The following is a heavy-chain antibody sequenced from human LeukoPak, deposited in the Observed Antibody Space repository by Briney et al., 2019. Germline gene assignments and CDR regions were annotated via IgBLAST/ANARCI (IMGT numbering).Heavy chain of an antibody. CDR1: GFTFSSYA. D-gene: IGHD5-18*01. Sequence: GGSLRLSCAASGFTFSSYAMSWVRQAPGKGLEWVSAISGSGGSTYYADSVKGRFTISRDNSKNTLHLQTNSLRAEDTAAYYCAKDRKLWASNGFDPWGQGTLVTVSS. CDR2: ISGSGGST. CDR3: AKDRKLWASNGFDP. J-gene: IGHJ5*02. V-gene: IGHV3-23*01.